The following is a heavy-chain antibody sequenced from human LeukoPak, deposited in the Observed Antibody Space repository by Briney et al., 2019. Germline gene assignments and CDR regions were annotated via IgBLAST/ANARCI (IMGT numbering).Heavy chain of an antibody. D-gene: IGHD5-18*01. J-gene: IGHJ4*02. CDR1: GFTFSNYV. Sequence: GGSLRLSCTASGFTFSNYVMSWVRQAPGKGLDWISAITSGGGDTYYADSVKGRFTISRDNSKNTLYLQMNSLRVEDTAVYYCAKDPHTGYSFAYWGQGTLVTVSS. V-gene: IGHV3-23*01. CDR2: ITSGGGDT. CDR3: AKDPHTGYSFAY.